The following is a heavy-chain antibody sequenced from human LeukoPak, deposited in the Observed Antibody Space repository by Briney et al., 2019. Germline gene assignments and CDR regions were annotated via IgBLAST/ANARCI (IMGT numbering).Heavy chain of an antibody. Sequence: SVKVSCKASGGTFSSYAISWVRQAPGQGLEWMGRIIPILGIANYAQKFQGRVTITADKSTSTAYMELSSLRSEDTAVYYCALNLAAMAQNDYWGQGTLVTVSS. CDR3: ALNLAAMAQNDY. V-gene: IGHV1-69*04. CDR1: GGTFSSYA. D-gene: IGHD5-18*01. CDR2: IIPILGIA. J-gene: IGHJ4*02.